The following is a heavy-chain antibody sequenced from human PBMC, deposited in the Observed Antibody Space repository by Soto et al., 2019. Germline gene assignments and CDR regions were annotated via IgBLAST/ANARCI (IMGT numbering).Heavy chain of an antibody. Sequence: EVHLLESGGGLVQPGGSLRLSCSASGFTFRSHAMSWVRQAPGKGLEWVSGISGGGSDTYYSDSVRGRFTISRDNSKNTLYLQMNSLRVEDSAVYFCAKDDSLEWFFPLDAWGQGTLVTVSS. CDR1: GFTFRSHA. J-gene: IGHJ5*02. D-gene: IGHD3-3*01. CDR2: ISGGGSDT. V-gene: IGHV3-23*01. CDR3: AKDDSLEWFFPLDA.